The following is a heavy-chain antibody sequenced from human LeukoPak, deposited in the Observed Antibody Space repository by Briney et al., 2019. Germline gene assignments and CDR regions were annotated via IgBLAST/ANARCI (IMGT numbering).Heavy chain of an antibody. CDR1: GGSVSTYY. CDR2: FFTSGTSGTT. Sequence: SETLSLTCTVSGGSVSTYYWSWIRQPAGKGLEFIGRFFTSGTSGTTNYNPSLKSRVTMSLDTSKNQFSLKLTSVTAADTAVYYCVRHSRALNSFAFDIWGQGTMVTVSS. D-gene: IGHD4-23*01. J-gene: IGHJ3*02. CDR3: VRHSRALNSFAFDI. V-gene: IGHV4-4*07.